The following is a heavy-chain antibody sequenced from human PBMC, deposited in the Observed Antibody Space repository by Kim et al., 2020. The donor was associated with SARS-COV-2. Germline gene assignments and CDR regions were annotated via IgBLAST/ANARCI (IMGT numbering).Heavy chain of an antibody. CDR2: IYSGGSST. D-gene: IGHD6-13*01. Sequence: GGSLRLSCAASGFTFSSYAMSWVRQAPGKGLEWVSVIYSGGSSTYYADSVKGRFTISRDNSKNTLYLQMNSLRAEDTAVYYCAKGHSSSWYCTDYWGQGTLVTVSS. CDR3: AKGHSSSWYCTDY. V-gene: IGHV3-23*03. J-gene: IGHJ4*02. CDR1: GFTFSSYA.